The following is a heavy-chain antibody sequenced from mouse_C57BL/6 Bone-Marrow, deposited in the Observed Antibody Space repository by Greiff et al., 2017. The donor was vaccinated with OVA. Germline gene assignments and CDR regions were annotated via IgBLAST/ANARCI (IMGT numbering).Heavy chain of an antibody. V-gene: IGHV3-6*01. J-gene: IGHJ4*01. CDR2: ISYDGSN. D-gene: IGHD2-3*01. Sequence: EVKLQESGPGLVKPSQSLSLTCSVTGYSITSGYYWNWIRQFPGNKLEWMGYISYDGSNNYNPSLKNRISITRDTSKNQFFLKLNSVTNEDTATDYCAREGDGFPYAMDYWGQGTSVTVSS. CDR3: AREGDGFPYAMDY. CDR1: GYSITSGYY.